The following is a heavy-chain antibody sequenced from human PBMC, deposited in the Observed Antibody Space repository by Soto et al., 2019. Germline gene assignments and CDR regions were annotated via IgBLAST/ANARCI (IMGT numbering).Heavy chain of an antibody. V-gene: IGHV4-39*01. CDR2: IYSTGNT. CDR3: RRSSRYSTDV. Sequence: TLSLTCTVSGDSIRSSSYWGWIRQPPGKGLEWIGSIYSTGNTYYNPSLNSQVTISVDTSKNQFSLNVISVTAADTAVYYCRRSSRYSTDVWGQGTTVTVSS. CDR1: GDSIRSSSY. D-gene: IGHD6-13*01. J-gene: IGHJ6*02.